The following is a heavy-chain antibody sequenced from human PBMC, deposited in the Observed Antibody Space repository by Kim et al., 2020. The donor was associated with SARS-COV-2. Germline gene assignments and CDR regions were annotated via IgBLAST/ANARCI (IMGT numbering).Heavy chain of an antibody. CDR1: GFTFSSYG. V-gene: IGHV3-30*18. D-gene: IGHD3-22*01. J-gene: IGHJ4*02. CDR2: ISYDGSNK. CDR3: AKELTRTYYYDSSGSKPFDY. Sequence: GGSLRLSCAASGFTFSSYGMHWVRQAPGKGLEWVAVISYDGSNKYYADSVKGRFTISRDNSKNTLYLQMNSRRAEDTAVYYCAKELTRTYYYDSSGSKPFDYWGQGTLVTVSS.